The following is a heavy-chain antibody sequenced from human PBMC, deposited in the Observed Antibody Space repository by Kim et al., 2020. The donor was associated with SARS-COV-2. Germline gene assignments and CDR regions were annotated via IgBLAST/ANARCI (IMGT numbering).Heavy chain of an antibody. Sequence: AESGKGRFTISRDKAKNSLYLQRNSLRDEDTAVYYCARDRSLWVGYGMDVWGQGTTVTVSS. V-gene: IGHV3-48*02. J-gene: IGHJ6*02. CDR3: ARDRSLWVGYGMDV. D-gene: IGHD3-10*01.